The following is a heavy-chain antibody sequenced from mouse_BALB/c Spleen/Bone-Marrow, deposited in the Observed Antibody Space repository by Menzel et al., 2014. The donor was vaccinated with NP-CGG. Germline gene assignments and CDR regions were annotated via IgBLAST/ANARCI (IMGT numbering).Heavy chain of an antibody. Sequence: QVQLKQSGTEVVRPGASVKLSCKASGYSLTTYWMNWVKQRPGQGLEWIGMIHPSDSETRLNQKFKDKATLTVDKSSSTAYMQLNSPTSEDSAVYYCAREKVYYGISWFAYWGQGTLVTVSA. J-gene: IGHJ3*01. CDR3: AREKVYYGISWFAY. CDR1: GYSLTTYW. V-gene: IGHV1-61*01. CDR2: IHPSDSET. D-gene: IGHD2-1*01.